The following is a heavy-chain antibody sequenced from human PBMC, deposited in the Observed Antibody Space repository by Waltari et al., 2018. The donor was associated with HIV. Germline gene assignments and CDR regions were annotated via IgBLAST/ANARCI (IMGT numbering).Heavy chain of an antibody. J-gene: IGHJ4*02. CDR2: LSSSGTTI. D-gene: IGHD3-16*01. CDR3: ARDLIGPRII. Sequence: EVQLVESGGGLVQPGGSLRLPCAASGFTFSSYSMNWVRQAPGKGLEWVSYLSSSGTTIYYSDSVKGRFTISRDNAKNSLYLQMNSLRDEDTAVYYCARDLIGPRIIWGQGTLVTVSS. CDR1: GFTFSSYS. V-gene: IGHV3-48*02.